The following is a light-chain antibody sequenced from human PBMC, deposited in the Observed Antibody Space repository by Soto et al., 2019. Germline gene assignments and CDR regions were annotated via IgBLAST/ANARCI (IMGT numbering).Light chain of an antibody. CDR1: QSINSW. CDR3: QQYNNNSWT. Sequence: DIQMTQSPSTLSASVGDRVTITCRASQSINSWLAWYQQKPGKAPNLLIYKASNLERGVPSRFSGGGSGTEFTLTISSLQPDDFATYYCQQYNNNSWTFGQGTKLEIK. V-gene: IGKV1-5*03. J-gene: IGKJ2*02. CDR2: KAS.